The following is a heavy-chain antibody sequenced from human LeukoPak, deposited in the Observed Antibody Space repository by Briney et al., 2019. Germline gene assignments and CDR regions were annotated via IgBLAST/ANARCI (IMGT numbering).Heavy chain of an antibody. D-gene: IGHD4-11*01. Sequence: GGSLRLSCAASGXTFSSYWMHWVRQAPGKGLMWVSRINSDGSRTTYADSVRGRFTISRDNAKSTLYLQMNSLRAEDTAVYYCARVRDDYTYFDCWGQGTLVTVSS. CDR1: GXTFSSYW. CDR2: INSDGSRT. CDR3: ARVRDDYTYFDC. V-gene: IGHV3-74*01. J-gene: IGHJ4*02.